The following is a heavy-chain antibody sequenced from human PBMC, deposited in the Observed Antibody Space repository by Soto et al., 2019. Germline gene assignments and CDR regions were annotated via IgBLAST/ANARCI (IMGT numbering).Heavy chain of an antibody. J-gene: IGHJ6*02. CDR1: GDSVSSNSAA. V-gene: IGHV6-1*01. CDR2: TYYRSKWYN. CDR3: ARGGAVRPFDYCCYCCMDV. D-gene: IGHD6-6*01. Sequence: SPTLSLSCVLSGDSVSSNSAAWNWIRQSPSRGLEWLGRTYYRSKWYNDYAVSVKSRITVNPDTSKNQLSLQLNSLTPEATAVYYCARGGAVRPFDYCCYCCMDVWGQGTTVTVSS.